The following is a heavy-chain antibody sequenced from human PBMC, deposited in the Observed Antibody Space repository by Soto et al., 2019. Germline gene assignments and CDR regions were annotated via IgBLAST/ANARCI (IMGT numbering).Heavy chain of an antibody. CDR1: GGTFSSYA. J-gene: IGHJ2*01. CDR3: ARFVTVVKSFHSWYFEL. V-gene: IGHV1-69*12. Sequence: QVQLVQSGAEVKKPGSSVKVSCKASGGTFSSYAISWVRQAPGQGLEWMGGIIPIFGTANYAQKFQGRVTITADESTSTAYMELSSLRSEDTAVYYCARFVTVVKSFHSWYFELWGRGTLVTVSS. D-gene: IGHD2-15*01. CDR2: IIPIFGTA.